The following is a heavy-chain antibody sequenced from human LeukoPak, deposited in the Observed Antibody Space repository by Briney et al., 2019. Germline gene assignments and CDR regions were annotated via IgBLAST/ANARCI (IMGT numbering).Heavy chain of an antibody. D-gene: IGHD4-17*01. V-gene: IGHV3-30-3*01. J-gene: IGHJ4*02. CDR1: GFTFSSYA. CDR3: ATLPT. CDR2: ISYDGNNK. Sequence: PGRSLRLSCAASGFTFSSYAMHWVRQAPGKGLEWVAVISYDGNNKYYADSVKGRFTISRDNSKNTLYLQMNSLRAGDTALYYCATLPTWGQGTLVTVSS.